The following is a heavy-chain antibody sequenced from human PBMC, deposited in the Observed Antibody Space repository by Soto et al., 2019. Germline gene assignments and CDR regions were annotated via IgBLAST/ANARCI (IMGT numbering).Heavy chain of an antibody. D-gene: IGHD3-22*01. CDR3: ARREYYDSSGRDY. CDR2: IYYSGST. J-gene: IGHJ4*02. CDR1: GGSISSSSYY. Sequence: SETLSLTCTVSGGSISSSSYYWGWIRQPPGKGLGWIGSIYYSGSTYYNPSLKSRVTISVDTSKNQFSLKLSSVTAADTAVYYCARREYYDSSGRDYWGQGTLVTVSS. V-gene: IGHV4-39*01.